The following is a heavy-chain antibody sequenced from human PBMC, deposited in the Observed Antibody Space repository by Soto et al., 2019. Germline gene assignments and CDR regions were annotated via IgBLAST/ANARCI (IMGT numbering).Heavy chain of an antibody. CDR1: GGSFSGYY. V-gene: IGHV4-34*01. Sequence: QVQLQQWGAGLLKPSETLSLTCAVYGGSFSGYYWSWIRQPPGKGLEWIGEINHSGSTNYNPSLKGRVTISVAPSKNQFSLKLRSVPAADTAVYYCASPLPVGKGVPTNYYYGMDVWGQGTTVTVSS. CDR3: ASPLPVGKGVPTNYYYGMDV. CDR2: INHSGST. J-gene: IGHJ6*02. D-gene: IGHD2-8*01.